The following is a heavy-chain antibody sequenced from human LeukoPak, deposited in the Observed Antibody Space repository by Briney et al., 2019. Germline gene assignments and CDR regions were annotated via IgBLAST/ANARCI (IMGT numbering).Heavy chain of an antibody. CDR2: VSGSGGST. V-gene: IGHV3-23*01. Sequence: GGSLRLSCAASGFTFSSYAMSWVRQAPGKGLEWVSAVSGSGGSTYYADSVKGRFTISRDNSKNTLYLQMNSLRAEDTAVYYCAKYSSVAGAFDYWGQGTLVTVSS. CDR1: GFTFSSYA. J-gene: IGHJ4*02. CDR3: AKYSSVAGAFDY. D-gene: IGHD6-19*01.